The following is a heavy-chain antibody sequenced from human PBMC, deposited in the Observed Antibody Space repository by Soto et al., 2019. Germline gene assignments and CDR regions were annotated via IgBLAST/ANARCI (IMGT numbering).Heavy chain of an antibody. D-gene: IGHD5-12*01. V-gene: IGHV1-2*02. J-gene: IGHJ4*02. CDR2: INPNSGGT. CDR1: GYTFTDYY. CDR3: ARGNPRDGYNGTYFDY. Sequence: ASVKVSCKASGYTFTDYYMHWVRQAPGQGLEGMGWINPNSGGTNYAQKFQGRVTMTRDTSISTAYMELSRLRSGDTAGYYCARGNPRDGYNGTYFDYWGQGTLVTVSS.